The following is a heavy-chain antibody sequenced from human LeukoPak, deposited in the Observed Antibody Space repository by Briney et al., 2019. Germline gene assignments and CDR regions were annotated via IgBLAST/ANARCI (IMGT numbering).Heavy chain of an antibody. CDR3: AKDLGFIVGGGY. J-gene: IGHJ4*02. V-gene: IGHV3-21*04. CDR1: GFTFSYYS. D-gene: IGHD1-26*01. Sequence: PGGSLRLSCAASGFTFSYYSMNWVRQAPGKGLEWVSAISSSSTYIYYADSVKGRFTISRDNSKNTLYLQMNSLRAEDTAVYYCAKDLGFIVGGGYWGQGTLVTVSS. CDR2: ISSSSTYI.